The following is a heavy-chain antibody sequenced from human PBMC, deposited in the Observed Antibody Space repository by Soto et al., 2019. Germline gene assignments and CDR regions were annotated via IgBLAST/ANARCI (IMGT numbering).Heavy chain of an antibody. CDR2: IYPGDSDT. D-gene: IGHD3-3*01. CDR1: GYSFTSYW. CDR3: ARIYYDFWSGPGVFDI. V-gene: IGHV5-51*01. Sequence: GESLKISCKGSGYSFTSYWIGWVRQMPGKGLEWMGIIYPGDSDTRYSPSFQGQVTISADKSISTAYLQWSSLKASDTAMYYCARIYYDFWSGPGVFDIWGQGTMVTVSS. J-gene: IGHJ3*02.